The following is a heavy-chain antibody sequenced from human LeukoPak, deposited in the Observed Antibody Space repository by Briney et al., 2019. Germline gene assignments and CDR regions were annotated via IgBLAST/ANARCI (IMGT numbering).Heavy chain of an antibody. Sequence: SVTVSCKASGGTFSSYAISWVRQAPGQGLEWMGGIIPIFVTANYAQKFQGRVTITADESTSTAYMELSSLRSEDTAVFYCARGFKDTAMVTGDYYYYYGMDVWGQGTTVTVSS. V-gene: IGHV1-69*13. J-gene: IGHJ6*02. CDR1: GGTFSSYA. CDR2: IIPIFVTA. D-gene: IGHD5-18*01. CDR3: ARGFKDTAMVTGDYYYYYGMDV.